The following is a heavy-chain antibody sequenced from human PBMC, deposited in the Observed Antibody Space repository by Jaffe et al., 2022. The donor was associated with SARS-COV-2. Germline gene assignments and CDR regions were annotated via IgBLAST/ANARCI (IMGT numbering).Heavy chain of an antibody. V-gene: IGHV4-59*08. CDR1: GGSISSYY. CDR2: IYYSGST. D-gene: IGHD3-22*01. Sequence: QVQLQESGPGLVKPSETLSLTCTVSGGSISSYYWSWIRQPPGKGLEWIGYIYYSGSTNYNPSLKSRVTISVDTSKNQFSLKLSSVTAADTAVYYCARYSGDSSGPYFDYWGQGTLVTVSS. CDR3: ARYSGDSSGPYFDY. J-gene: IGHJ4*02.